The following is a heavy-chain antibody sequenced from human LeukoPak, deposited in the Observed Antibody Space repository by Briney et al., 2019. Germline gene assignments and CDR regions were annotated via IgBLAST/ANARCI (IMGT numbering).Heavy chain of an antibody. CDR1: GGSFSGYY. CDR2: INHSGST. CDR3: AKSDYDFWSGQGFFDY. Sequence: SETLSLTCAVYGGSFSGYYWSWIRQPPGKGLEWIGEINHSGSTNYNPSLKSRVTISVDTSKNQFSLKLSSVTAADTAVYYCAKSDYDFWSGQGFFDYWGQGTLVTVSS. J-gene: IGHJ4*02. D-gene: IGHD3-3*01. V-gene: IGHV4-34*01.